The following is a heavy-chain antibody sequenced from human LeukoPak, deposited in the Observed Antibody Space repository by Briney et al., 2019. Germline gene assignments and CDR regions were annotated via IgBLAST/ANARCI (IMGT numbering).Heavy chain of an antibody. J-gene: IGHJ5*02. V-gene: IGHV3-73*01. Sequence: PGGSLRLSCAASGFTFSGSAMHWVRQASGKGLEWVGRIKSKANNYATAYAASVKGRFTISRDDSKNTAYLQMHSLKAEDTAVYYCFFLPPPGPSSTDWFDPWGQGTLVTVSS. D-gene: IGHD2/OR15-2a*01. CDR1: GFTFSGSA. CDR3: FFLPPPGPSSTDWFDP. CDR2: IKSKANNYAT.